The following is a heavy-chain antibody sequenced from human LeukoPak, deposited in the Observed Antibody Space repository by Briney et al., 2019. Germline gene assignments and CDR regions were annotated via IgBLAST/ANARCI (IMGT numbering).Heavy chain of an antibody. Sequence: KPGGSLRLSCTASGFTFSTYWMSWVRQAPGKGLEWVSYISSSSSDTIYADSVKGRFTISRDNAKNSLCLQMNSLRAEDTAVYYCARVSEIAAAGTVDNWGQGTLVTVSS. V-gene: IGHV3-11*06. CDR1: GFTFSTYW. D-gene: IGHD6-13*01. J-gene: IGHJ4*02. CDR2: ISSSSSDT. CDR3: ARVSEIAAAGTVDN.